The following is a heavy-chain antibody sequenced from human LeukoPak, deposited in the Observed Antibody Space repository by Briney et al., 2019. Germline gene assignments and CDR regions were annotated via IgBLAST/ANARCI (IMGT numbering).Heavy chain of an antibody. V-gene: IGHV3-23*01. CDR3: AKAAAGTLLSFDY. CDR2: ISGSGGST. Sequence: GGSLRLSCAASGFTFNSYAMSWVRQAPGEGLEWVSSISGSGGSTYYADSVKGRFTISRDNSKNTLFLLMNSLRAEDTAVYYCAKAAAGTLLSFDYWGQGTLVTVSS. J-gene: IGHJ4*02. D-gene: IGHD6-13*01. CDR1: GFTFNSYA.